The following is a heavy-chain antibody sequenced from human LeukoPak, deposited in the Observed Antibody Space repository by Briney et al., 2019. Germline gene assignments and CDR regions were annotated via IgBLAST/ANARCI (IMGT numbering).Heavy chain of an antibody. V-gene: IGHV3-9*01. Sequence: PGRSLRLSCAASGFTFDDYAMHWVRQAPGKGLEWVSGISWNSGNIGYADSVKGRFTISRDNAKNSLFLQMNSLRAKDTALYYCARVNWGFDYWGQGTLVTVSS. CDR3: ARVNWGFDY. CDR2: ISWNSGNI. J-gene: IGHJ4*02. CDR1: GFTFDDYA. D-gene: IGHD7-27*01.